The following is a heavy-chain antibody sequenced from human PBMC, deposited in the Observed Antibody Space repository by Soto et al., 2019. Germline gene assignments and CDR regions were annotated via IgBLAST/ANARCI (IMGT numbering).Heavy chain of an antibody. D-gene: IGHD2-15*01. CDR3: ARRLGYCATGSCGRVDP. J-gene: IGHJ5*02. V-gene: IGHV4-39*07. Sequence: PSETLSLTCTVSGGSISSSSYYWGWIRQPPGKGLEWIGSIYYSGSTYYNPSLKSRVTMSVDTSKNQFSLTLSSVTAADTAVYYCARRLGYCATGSCGRVDPWGQGTLVTVSS. CDR2: IYYSGST. CDR1: GGSISSSSYY.